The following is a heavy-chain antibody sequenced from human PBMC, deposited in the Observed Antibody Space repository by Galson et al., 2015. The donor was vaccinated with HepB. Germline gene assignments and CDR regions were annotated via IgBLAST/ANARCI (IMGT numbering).Heavy chain of an antibody. CDR3: ARDMATTVTTGT. V-gene: IGHV1-46*01. Sequence: SVKVSCKASGYTFTSYYMHWVRQAPGQGLEWMGIINPSGGSTSYAQKFQGRVTMTRDTSTNTVYMELSSLRSEDTAVYYCARDMATTVTTGTWGQGTLVTVSS. CDR1: GYTFTSYY. D-gene: IGHD4-17*01. J-gene: IGHJ4*02. CDR2: INPSGGST.